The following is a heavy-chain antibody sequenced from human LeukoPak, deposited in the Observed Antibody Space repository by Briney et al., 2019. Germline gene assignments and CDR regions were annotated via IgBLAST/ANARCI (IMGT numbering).Heavy chain of an antibody. Sequence: PSETLSLTCTVSGGSISSSSYYWGWIRQPPGKGLEWIGSIYYSGSTYYNPSLKSRGTISVDTSKNQFSLKLSSVTAADTAVYYCARLRYYDFWSGPIPTLDYWGQGTLVTVSS. D-gene: IGHD3-3*01. CDR2: IYYSGST. CDR3: ARLRYYDFWSGPIPTLDY. CDR1: GGSISSSSYY. J-gene: IGHJ4*02. V-gene: IGHV4-39*01.